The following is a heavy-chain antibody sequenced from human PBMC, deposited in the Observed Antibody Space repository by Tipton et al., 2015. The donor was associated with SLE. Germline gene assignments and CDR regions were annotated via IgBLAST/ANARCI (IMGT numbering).Heavy chain of an antibody. CDR3: ARDEGY. Sequence: SLRLSCADSGFNFSSYAMHWVRQAPGKGLEWVAVISYDESNKFYADSVKGRFSISRDNSKNTLYLQMNSLRGEDTAVYYCARDEGYWGQGTLVTVSS. V-gene: IGHV3-30-3*01. CDR2: ISYDESNK. CDR1: GFNFSSYA. J-gene: IGHJ4*02.